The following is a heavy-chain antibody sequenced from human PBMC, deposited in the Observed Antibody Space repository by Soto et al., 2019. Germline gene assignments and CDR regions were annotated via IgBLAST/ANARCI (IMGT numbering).Heavy chain of an antibody. CDR2: INAGNGNT. J-gene: IGHJ4*02. Sequence: QVQLVQSGAEEKKPGATVKVSCKASGYTFTSYAMHWVRQAPGQRLEWMGWINAGNGNTKYSQKFQGRVTITRDTSASTAYMQLSSLRSEDTAVYYCARSIVVVTAVAYWGQGTLVTVPS. V-gene: IGHV1-3*05. CDR1: GYTFTSYA. CDR3: ARSIVVVTAVAY. D-gene: IGHD2-21*02.